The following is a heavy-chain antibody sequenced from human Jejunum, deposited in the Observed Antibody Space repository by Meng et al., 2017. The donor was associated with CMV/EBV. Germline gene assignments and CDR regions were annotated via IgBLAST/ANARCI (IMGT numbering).Heavy chain of an antibody. V-gene: IGHV1-46*01. Sequence: QVQLVQSGAEVKKTGASVKVSCKASGYSFTTYYMHWVRQAPGQGLEWMGIINPSDDRTKYAQKFQGRVTVTRDTSTNTVYMELSSLRSEDTAVYYCARNDPCDYRGQGTLVTVS. J-gene: IGHJ4*02. CDR3: ARNDPCDY. CDR1: GYSFTTYY. CDR2: INPSDDRT.